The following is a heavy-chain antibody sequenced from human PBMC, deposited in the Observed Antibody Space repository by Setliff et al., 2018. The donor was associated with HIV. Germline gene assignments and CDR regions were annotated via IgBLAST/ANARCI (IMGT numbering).Heavy chain of an antibody. V-gene: IGHV1-46*01. Sequence: GASVKVSCKASGYTFTSYILHWVRQAAGQGLEWVGRIAPSSGGIHYAQKFQDRVTMARDTPTSTVYMDLSRLRSEDTAVYYCARGPITGTTFFDYWGQGTLVTVSS. CDR1: GYTFTSYI. CDR2: IAPSSGGI. J-gene: IGHJ4*02. CDR3: ARGPITGTTFFDY. D-gene: IGHD1-7*01.